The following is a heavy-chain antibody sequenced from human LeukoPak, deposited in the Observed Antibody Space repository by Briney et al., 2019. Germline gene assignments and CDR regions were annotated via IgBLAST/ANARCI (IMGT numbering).Heavy chain of an antibody. V-gene: IGHV3-9*01. CDR2: ISWNSGSI. CDR1: GFTFGIYA. CDR3: AKASSGSYISDSFDY. D-gene: IGHD1-26*01. Sequence: PGGSLRLSCAASGFTFGIYAMSWVRQAPGKGLEWVSGISWNSGSIGYADSVKGRFTISRDNAKNSLYLQMNSLRAEDTALYYSAKASSGSYISDSFDYWGQGTLVTVSS. J-gene: IGHJ4*02.